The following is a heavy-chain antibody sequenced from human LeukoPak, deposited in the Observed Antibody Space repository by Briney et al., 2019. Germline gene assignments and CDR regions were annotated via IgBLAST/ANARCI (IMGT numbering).Heavy chain of an antibody. CDR3: ARGYGSGLVDY. J-gene: IGHJ4*02. CDR2: IYHSGST. D-gene: IGHD3-10*01. Sequence: SETLSLTCAVSGGSISSGGYSWSWIRQPPGKGLEWIGYIYHSGSTYYNPSLKSRVTISVDRSKNQFSLKLSSVTAADTAVYYCARGYGSGLVDYWGQGTLVTVSS. CDR1: GGSISSGGYS. V-gene: IGHV4-30-2*01.